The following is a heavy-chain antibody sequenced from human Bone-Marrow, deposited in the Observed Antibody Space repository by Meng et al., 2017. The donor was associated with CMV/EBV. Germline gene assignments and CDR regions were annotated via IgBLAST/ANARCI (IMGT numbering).Heavy chain of an antibody. CDR1: GFTFSSYA. CDR2: ISGGGGNT. J-gene: IGHJ4*02. D-gene: IGHD3-10*01. Sequence: GGSLRLSCAASGFTFSSYAMNWVRQAPGKGLEWVSTISGGGGNTYYADSVKGRFTISRDNSKNSLYLRMNSLRAEDTAVYYCARVPQGGEVAQGGYWGQGTLVTVSS. CDR3: ARVPQGGEVAQGGY. V-gene: IGHV3-23*01.